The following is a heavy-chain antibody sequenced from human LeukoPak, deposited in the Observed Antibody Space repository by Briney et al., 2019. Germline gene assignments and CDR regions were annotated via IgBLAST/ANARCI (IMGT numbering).Heavy chain of an antibody. CDR2: ISAYNGNT. CDR3: ARWDYGDYRFDP. Sequence: ASVKVSCKASGYTFTGYYMHWVRQAPGQGLEWMGWISAYNGNTNYAQKLQGRVTMTTDTSTSTAYMELRSLRSDDTAVYYCARWDYGDYRFDPWGQGTLVTVSS. J-gene: IGHJ5*02. D-gene: IGHD4-17*01. CDR1: GYTFTGYY. V-gene: IGHV1-18*04.